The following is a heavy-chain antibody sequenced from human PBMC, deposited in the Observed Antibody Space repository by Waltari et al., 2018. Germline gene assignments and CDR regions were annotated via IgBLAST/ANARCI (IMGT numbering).Heavy chain of an antibody. CDR1: GFTFITTW. CDR3: ASGGGRPFDY. D-gene: IGHD3-16*01. Sequence: EVQLVESGGALVQPGGSVRLSCAASGFTFITTWMCWFRQTPGKGLEWVANIKPDGSDKYYVDSVKGRFTISRDNAKNSLYLQMNSLRAEDTTVYFCASGGGRPFDYWGQGTLVTVSS. V-gene: IGHV3-7*01. CDR2: IKPDGSDK. J-gene: IGHJ4*02.